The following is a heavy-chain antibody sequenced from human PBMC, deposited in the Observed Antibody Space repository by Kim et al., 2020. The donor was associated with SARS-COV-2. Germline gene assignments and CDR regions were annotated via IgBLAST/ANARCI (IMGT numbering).Heavy chain of an antibody. D-gene: IGHD2-21*01. CDR1: GFVFSGNC. V-gene: IGHV3-53*01. CDR2: IYSGGTI. CDR3: AGSRNCGGSFDY. J-gene: IGHJ4*02. Sequence: GGSLRLSCAASGFVFSGNCMSWARQAPGEGLEWVSVIYSGGTIYYADTVKGRFTISKDNSKNTLYLQMNSLLADDTAVYYCAGSRNCGGSFDYWGQGTLVTVSS.